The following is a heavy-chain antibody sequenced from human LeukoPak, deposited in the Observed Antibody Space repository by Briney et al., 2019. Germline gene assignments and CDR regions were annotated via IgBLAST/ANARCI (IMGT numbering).Heavy chain of an antibody. CDR3: ALGVDSSGYYYLDY. J-gene: IGHJ4*02. CDR1: GGTFSSYA. CDR2: IIPIFGTA. D-gene: IGHD3-22*01. V-gene: IGHV1-69*05. Sequence: GASVKVSCKASGGTFSSYAIGWVRQAPGQGLEWMGGIIPIFGTANYAQKFQGRVTITTDESTSTAYMELSSLRSEDTAVYYCALGVDSSGYYYLDYWGQGTLVTVSS.